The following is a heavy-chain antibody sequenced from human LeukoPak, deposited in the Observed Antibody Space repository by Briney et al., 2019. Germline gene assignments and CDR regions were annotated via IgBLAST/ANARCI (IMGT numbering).Heavy chain of an antibody. D-gene: IGHD6-6*01. J-gene: IGHJ4*02. V-gene: IGHV4-4*09. CDR3: ARLTRLSTSPDRYYLDY. Sequence: SETLSLTCTVSGDSISSYYWSWIRQPPGKGLGWIGYIYTSGGTNYIPSLKGRVTISIDTSKNQFSLNLSSVTATDSAVYYCARLTRLSTSPDRYYLDYWGQGTLVTVSS. CDR1: GDSISSYY. CDR2: IYTSGGT.